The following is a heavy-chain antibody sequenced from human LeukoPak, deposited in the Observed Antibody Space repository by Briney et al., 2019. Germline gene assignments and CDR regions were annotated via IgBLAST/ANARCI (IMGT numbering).Heavy chain of an antibody. CDR1: GGSISSGSYY. V-gene: IGHV4-61*02. CDR3: ARGSGMADFDY. D-gene: IGHD3-10*01. J-gene: IGHJ4*02. CDR2: IYTSGST. Sequence: PSETLSLTCTVSGGSISSGSYYWSWIRQPAGKGLEWIGRIYTSGSTNYNPSLKSRVTISVDTSKNQFSLKLSSVTAADTAVYYCARGSGMADFDYWGQGTLVTVSS.